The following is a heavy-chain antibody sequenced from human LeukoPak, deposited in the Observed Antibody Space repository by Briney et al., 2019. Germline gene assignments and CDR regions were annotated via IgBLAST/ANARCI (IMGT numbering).Heavy chain of an antibody. J-gene: IGHJ3*02. V-gene: IGHV1-24*01. Sequence: ASMKVSCKVFEYTLNEMAMHWIRQSPGEGLEWMGGFDSDLSEIVYAQKFQGRVTMTEDTSTNTAYMELSSLRSDDTAVYYCGRQIRAGAFDIWGQGTIVTVSS. CDR2: FDSDLSEI. CDR3: GRQIRAGAFDI. D-gene: IGHD6-19*01. CDR1: EYTLNEMA.